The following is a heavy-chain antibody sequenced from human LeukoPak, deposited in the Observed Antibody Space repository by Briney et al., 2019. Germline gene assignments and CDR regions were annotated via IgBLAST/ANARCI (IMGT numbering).Heavy chain of an antibody. CDR2: ISSSGSTI. V-gene: IGHV3-48*04. CDR1: GFTFSSSS. Sequence: GGSLRLPCAASGFTFSSSSMNWVRQAPGKGLEWVSYISSSGSTIYYADSVKGRFTISRDNAKNSLYLQMNSLRAEDTAVYYCARTYGSGSYLAYWGQGTLVTVSS. CDR3: ARTYGSGSYLAY. D-gene: IGHD3-10*01. J-gene: IGHJ4*02.